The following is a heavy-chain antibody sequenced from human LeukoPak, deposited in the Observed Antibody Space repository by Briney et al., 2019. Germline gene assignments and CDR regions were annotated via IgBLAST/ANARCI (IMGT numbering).Heavy chain of an antibody. V-gene: IGHV3-23*01. CDR2: ISGSGGST. J-gene: IGHJ4*02. CDR3: AKAIRPIALATWDS. D-gene: IGHD6-19*01. CDR1: GFTFSSYA. Sequence: GGSLRLSCAASGFTFSSYAMSWVRQAPGKGLEWVSAISGSGGSTYYADSVKGRFTISRDNSKNTLYLQMNSLRAEDTAIYYCAKAIRPIALATWDSWGQGTLVTVSS.